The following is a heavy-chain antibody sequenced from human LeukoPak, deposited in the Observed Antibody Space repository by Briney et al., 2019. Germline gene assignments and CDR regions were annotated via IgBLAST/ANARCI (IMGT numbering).Heavy chain of an antibody. CDR2: IYSGGST. CDR1: GFTVSSNY. V-gene: IGHV3-53*01. D-gene: IGHD6-19*01. Sequence: GGSLRLSCSASGFTVSSNYMTWVRQAPGKGLEWVSVIYSGGSTYYADSVKGRFTISRDNSKNTLYLQMNSLRAEDTAVYYCARGRSSGDFDCWGREPWSPSPQ. J-gene: IGHJ4*02. CDR3: ARGRSSGDFDC.